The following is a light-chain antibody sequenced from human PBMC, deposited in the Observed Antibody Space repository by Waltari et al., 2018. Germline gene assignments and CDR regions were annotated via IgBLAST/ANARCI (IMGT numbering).Light chain of an antibody. CDR3: ASYTSSDSFVV. V-gene: IGLV2-14*03. J-gene: IGLJ2*01. Sequence: QSALTQPAPVSGSPGQSITLSSTRTSSDIDDYNFDSWSQHHPGEAPKLVIYDVTKRPSGISNRFSGSKSGNTASQTISGLQAEDEANYVCASYTSSDSFVVFGGGTKLTVL. CDR1: SSDIDDYNF. CDR2: DVT.